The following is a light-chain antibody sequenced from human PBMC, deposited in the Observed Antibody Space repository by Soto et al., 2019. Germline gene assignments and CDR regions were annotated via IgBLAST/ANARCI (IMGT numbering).Light chain of an antibody. J-gene: IGLJ2*01. V-gene: IGLV2-14*01. CDR1: SSDVGGYNY. CDR2: DVS. Sequence: QSVLTQPASVSGSPGQSITISCTGTSSDVGGYNYVSWYQQHPGKALKLMIYDVSNRPSGVSNRFSGSKSGNTASLTISGLQAEDEADYYCSSYTSSSTPQVVFGGGTKLTVL. CDR3: SSYTSSSTPQVV.